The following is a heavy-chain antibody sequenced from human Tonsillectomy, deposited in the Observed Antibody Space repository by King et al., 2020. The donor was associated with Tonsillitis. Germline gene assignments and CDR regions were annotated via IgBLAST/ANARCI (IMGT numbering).Heavy chain of an antibody. V-gene: IGHV3-49*03. D-gene: IGHD4-23*01. J-gene: IGHJ4*02. CDR3: TRGPTTVLTPDYFDY. CDR2: IRSKAYGGTT. CDR1: GFTFGDYA. Sequence: EVQLVESGGGLVQPGRSLRLSCTASGFTFGDYAMSWFRQAPGKGLEWVGFIRSKAYGGTTEYAASVKGRFTISRDDSKSIAYLQMNSLKTEDTAVYYCTRGPTTVLTPDYFDYWGQGTLVTVSS.